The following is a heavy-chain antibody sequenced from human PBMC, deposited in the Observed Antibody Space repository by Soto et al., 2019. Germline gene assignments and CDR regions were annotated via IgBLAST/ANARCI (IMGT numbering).Heavy chain of an antibody. D-gene: IGHD2-2*01. J-gene: IGHJ4*02. V-gene: IGHV3-49*03. CDR2: IRSKAYGGTT. CDR1: GFTFGDYA. Sequence: GGSLRLSCTASGFTFGDYAMSWFRQAPGKGLEWVGFIRSKAYGGTTEYAASVKGRFTISRDDSKSIAYLQMNSLKTEDTAVYYCTRANQIARGYFDYWGQGTLVTVSS. CDR3: TRANQIARGYFDY.